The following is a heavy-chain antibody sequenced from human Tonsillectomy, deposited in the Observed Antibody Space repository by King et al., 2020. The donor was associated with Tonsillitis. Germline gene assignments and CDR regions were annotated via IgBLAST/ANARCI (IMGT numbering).Heavy chain of an antibody. V-gene: IGHV3-30*02. CDR3: AKKIGNEELFDY. D-gene: IGHD1-26*01. CDR1: GFNFNIYG. Sequence: VQLVESGGGVVQPGGSLRLSCAASGFNFNIYGMHWVRQAPGKGLEWVAYIQYNGNNKYYADSVRGRYTISRDNSHNTLYLEMNSLRPEDTALYYCAKKIGNEELFDYWGQGALVTVSS. J-gene: IGHJ4*02. CDR2: IQYNGNNK.